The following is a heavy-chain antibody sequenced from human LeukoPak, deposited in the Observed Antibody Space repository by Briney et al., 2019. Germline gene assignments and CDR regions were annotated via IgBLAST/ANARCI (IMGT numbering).Heavy chain of an antibody. Sequence: SETLSLTCTVSGGSISSSRYYWGWIRQPPGKGLEWIGSIYYSGSTYYNPSLKSRVTISVDTSKNQFSLKLSSVTAADTAVYYCARLGYDSSGYLLPDGYYFDYWGQGTLVTVSS. D-gene: IGHD3-22*01. V-gene: IGHV4-39*01. J-gene: IGHJ4*02. CDR3: ARLGYDSSGYLLPDGYYFDY. CDR2: IYYSGST. CDR1: GGSISSSRYY.